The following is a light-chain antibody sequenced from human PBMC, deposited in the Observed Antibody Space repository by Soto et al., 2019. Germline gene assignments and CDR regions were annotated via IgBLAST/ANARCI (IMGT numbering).Light chain of an antibody. CDR1: NSNIGRNT. CDR2: RNN. CDR3: ASWDDGLTGYV. J-gene: IGLJ1*01. Sequence: QSVLTQPPSASGTPGQRVIISCSGSNSNIGRNTVNWYQQLPGTAPKLLIYRNNQRPSGVPDRFSGSKSGTSASLAISGLQSDDESDYYCASWDDGLTGYVFGTGTKVTVL. V-gene: IGLV1-44*01.